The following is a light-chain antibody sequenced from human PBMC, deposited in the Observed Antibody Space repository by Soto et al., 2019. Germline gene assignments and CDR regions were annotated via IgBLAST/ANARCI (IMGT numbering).Light chain of an antibody. V-gene: IGKV1-12*01. CDR1: QGISTH. Sequence: DIQMTQSPSSVSASVRDRVTITCRASQGISTHLAWYQPKPGKAPKLLIYAASTLQSVVPPRFSGGGSVSDFTLTISILQPDDFAIYCCQQANMVPLGFGQATRLEMK. J-gene: IGKJ5*01. CDR3: QQANMVPLG. CDR2: AAS.